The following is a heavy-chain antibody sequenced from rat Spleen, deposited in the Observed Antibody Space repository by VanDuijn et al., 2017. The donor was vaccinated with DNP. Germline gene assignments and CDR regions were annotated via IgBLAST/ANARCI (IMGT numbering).Heavy chain of an antibody. CDR1: GFSLTSYT. Sequence: QVQLKESGPGLVQPSQTLSLTCTVSGFSLTSYTVSWVRQPPGKGLEWIAAISNSGITYYNSGLKSRLSISRDTSKSQVFLKMNSLQTEDTAMYFCARSGTTMATLYFDYWGQGVMVTVSS. D-gene: IGHD1-12*02. V-gene: IGHV2-6*01. CDR2: ISNSGIT. CDR3: ARSGTTMATLYFDY. J-gene: IGHJ2*01.